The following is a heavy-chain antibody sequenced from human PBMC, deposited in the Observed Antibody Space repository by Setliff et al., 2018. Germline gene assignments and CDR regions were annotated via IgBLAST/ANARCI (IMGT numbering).Heavy chain of an antibody. CDR1: GGSISTDPYF. D-gene: IGHD1-1*01. Sequence: PSETLSLTCAVSGGSISTDPYFWTWIRQHPVKGLEWIGYISYSGRTSYNPSLYSRITVSLDRSKNQFSLQMNSLRAEDTAVYYCARGPWKHSAYYYYYYMDVWGKGTTVTVSS. J-gene: IGHJ6*03. CDR3: ARGPWKHSAYYYYYYMDV. V-gene: IGHV4-31*11. CDR2: ISYSGRT.